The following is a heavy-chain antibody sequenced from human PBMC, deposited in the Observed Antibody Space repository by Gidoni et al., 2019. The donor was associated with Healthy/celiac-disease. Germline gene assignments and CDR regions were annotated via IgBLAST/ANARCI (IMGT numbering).Heavy chain of an antibody. CDR2: IIPILGIA. J-gene: IGHJ6*02. D-gene: IGHD1-1*01. CDR3: ARDGGNWNPEPADV. Sequence: QVQLVQSGAEVKKPGSSVKVSCKASGGTFSSYTISWVRQAPGQGLEWMGRIIPILGIANYAQKFQGRVTITADKSTSTAYMELSSLRSEDTAVYYCARDGGNWNPEPADVWGQGTTVTVSS. V-gene: IGHV1-69*08. CDR1: GGTFSSYT.